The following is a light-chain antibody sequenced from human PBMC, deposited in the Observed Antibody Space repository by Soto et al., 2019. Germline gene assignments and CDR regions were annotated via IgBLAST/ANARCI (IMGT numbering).Light chain of an antibody. V-gene: IGKV1-5*01. CDR2: DAS. Sequence: TKSPSTLSSSVGDSATISCRASQCLXRWFAWYQQKPGKAPKILXDDASRLATGIPSRFSGSGSGTDFTLTISSLQPEYFVVYYCQQHNNEPPAFGQGTKVDI. CDR1: QCLXRW. J-gene: IGKJ1*01. CDR3: QQHNNEPPA.